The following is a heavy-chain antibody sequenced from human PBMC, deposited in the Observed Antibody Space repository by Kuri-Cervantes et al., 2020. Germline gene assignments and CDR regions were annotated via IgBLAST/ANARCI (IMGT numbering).Heavy chain of an antibody. V-gene: IGHV1-2*04. Sequence: ASVKVSCKASGYTFTGYYMHWVRQAPGQGLEWMGWINPNSGGTNYAQKFQGWVTMTRDTSISTAYMELRSLRSDDTAVYYCARGYYGSGSYYNAPGYWGQGTLITVSS. CDR3: ARGYYGSGSYYNAPGY. D-gene: IGHD3-10*01. CDR1: GYTFTGYY. CDR2: INPNSGGT. J-gene: IGHJ4*02.